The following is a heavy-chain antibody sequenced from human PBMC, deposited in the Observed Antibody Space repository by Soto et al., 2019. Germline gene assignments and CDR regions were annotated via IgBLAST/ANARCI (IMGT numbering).Heavy chain of an antibody. Sequence: QVQLVESGGGVVQPGRSLRLSCAASGFTFSSFGMHWVRQAPGKGLVWVAVASYDGSYKYYADSVKGRFTISRDNSKNTLYLQMNSLRAEDTAVYYCAKERSVVATTPDFDYWGQGTLFTVSS. CDR1: GFTFSSFG. D-gene: IGHD5-12*01. J-gene: IGHJ4*02. V-gene: IGHV3-30*18. CDR3: AKERSVVATTPDFDY. CDR2: ASYDGSYK.